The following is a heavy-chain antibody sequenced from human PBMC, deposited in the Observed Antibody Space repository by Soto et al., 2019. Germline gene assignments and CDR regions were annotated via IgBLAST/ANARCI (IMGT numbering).Heavy chain of an antibody. Sequence: GGSLRLSCAASGFTFSSYSINWVRQAPGKGLEWVSSISSSSSYIYYADSVKGRFTISRDNAKNSLYLQMNSLRAEDTAVYYCARETPKLYKSLDIWGQGTMVTVS. V-gene: IGHV3-21*01. CDR2: ISSSSSYI. D-gene: IGHD1-1*01. CDR1: GFTFSSYS. J-gene: IGHJ3*02. CDR3: ARETPKLYKSLDI.